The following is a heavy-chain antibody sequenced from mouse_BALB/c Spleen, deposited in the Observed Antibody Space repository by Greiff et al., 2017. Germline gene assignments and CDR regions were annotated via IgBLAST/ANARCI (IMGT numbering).Heavy chain of an antibody. CDR1: GYTFNSYW. CDR2: IAPGSGST. Sequence: DLVKPGASVKLSCKASGYTFNSYWINWIKQRPGQGLEWIGRIAPGSGSTYYNEMFKGKATLTVGTSSSTAYIQLSSLSSEDSAVYFCAREGGYYGYFDVWGAGTTVTVSS. D-gene: IGHD2-2*01. V-gene: IGHV1S41*01. J-gene: IGHJ1*01. CDR3: AREGGYYGYFDV.